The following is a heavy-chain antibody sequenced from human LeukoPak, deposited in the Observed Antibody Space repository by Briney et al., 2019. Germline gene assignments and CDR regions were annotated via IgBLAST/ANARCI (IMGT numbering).Heavy chain of an antibody. D-gene: IGHD5-18*01. CDR3: AKDSRYGYRWDYDY. Sequence: GGSLRLSCAASGFTFSSYAMSWVRQAPGKGLEWVSGISASGTNTHYADSVKGRFTISRDNSKNTLYLQMNSLRAEDTAVYYCAKDSRYGYRWDYDYWGQGTPVTVSS. J-gene: IGHJ4*02. CDR2: ISASGTNT. CDR1: GFTFSSYA. V-gene: IGHV3-23*01.